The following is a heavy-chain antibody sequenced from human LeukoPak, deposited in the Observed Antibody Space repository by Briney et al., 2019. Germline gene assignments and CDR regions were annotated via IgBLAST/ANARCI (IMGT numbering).Heavy chain of an antibody. V-gene: IGHV3-23*01. D-gene: IGHD1-1*01. CDR3: ATVSEY. J-gene: IGHJ4*02. CDR1: GFSFSSFA. CDR2: IGVSGTT. Sequence: GGSLRLSCAASGFSFSSFAMSWVRQAPGKGLEWVSAIGVSGTTYYADSVKGRFTISRDNAKNTVYLQMNGLRAEDTTVYYCATVSEYWGQGTLVTVSS.